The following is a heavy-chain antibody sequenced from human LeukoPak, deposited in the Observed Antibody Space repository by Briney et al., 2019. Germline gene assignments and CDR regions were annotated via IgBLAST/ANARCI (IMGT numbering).Heavy chain of an antibody. CDR1: RCIHSQYL. Sequence: GGSLPQSCPSTRCIHSQYLWHSLGQAPGKGLEYVSAISSDGARTYYADSVKGRFTISRDNSKNTLYLQMNSLRAQDTTVYYCASGDCTGPYYKGFFDYWGQGTLVTVSS. CDR2: ISSDGART. J-gene: IGHJ4*02. D-gene: IGHD3-10*02. CDR3: ASGDCTGPYYKGFFDY. V-gene: IGHV3-64D*09.